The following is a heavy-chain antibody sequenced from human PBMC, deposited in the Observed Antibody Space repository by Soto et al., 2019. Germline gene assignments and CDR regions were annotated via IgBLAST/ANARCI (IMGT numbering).Heavy chain of an antibody. CDR3: AKVPLSLRFYDY. CDR2: ITGSAGNT. CDR1: GFTFSNYA. V-gene: IGHV3-23*01. D-gene: IGHD4-17*01. J-gene: IGHJ4*02. Sequence: PGGSLRLSCAASGFTFSNYAMHWVRQAPGKGLEWVSGITGSAGNTYYADSVKGRFTISRDNSKNTLYLQTNSLRADDTAIYYCAKVPLSLRFYDYWGQGTRVTVSS.